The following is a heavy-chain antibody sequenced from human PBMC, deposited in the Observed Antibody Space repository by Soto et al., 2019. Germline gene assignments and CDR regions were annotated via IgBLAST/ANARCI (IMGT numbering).Heavy chain of an antibody. CDR3: ASSVGGSNVNFDY. Sequence: ASVKVSCKASGYTFTSYGINWVRQATGQGPEWMGWMNPDSGNTGYVQKFQGRVTMTRNTAISTAYMELSSLRSEDTAVYYCASSVGGSNVNFDYWGQGTLVTVS. CDR2: MNPDSGNT. J-gene: IGHJ4*02. CDR1: GYTFTSYG. D-gene: IGHD3-10*01. V-gene: IGHV1-8*02.